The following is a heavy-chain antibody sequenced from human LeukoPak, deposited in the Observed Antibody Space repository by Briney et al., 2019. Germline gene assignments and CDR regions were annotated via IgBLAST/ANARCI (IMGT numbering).Heavy chain of an antibody. D-gene: IGHD3-22*01. Sequence: SETLSLTCAVSGYSISSGYYWGWIRQPSGKGLEWIGSIYHSGSTYYNPSLKSRVTISVDTSKNQFSLKLSSVTAADTAVYYCASETDVGYYDSSGYWWGQGTLVTVSS. CDR2: IYHSGST. V-gene: IGHV4-38-2*01. J-gene: IGHJ4*02. CDR1: GYSISSGYY. CDR3: ASETDVGYYDSSGYW.